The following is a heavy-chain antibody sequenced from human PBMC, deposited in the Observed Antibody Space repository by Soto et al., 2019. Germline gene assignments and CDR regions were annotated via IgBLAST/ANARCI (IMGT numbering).Heavy chain of an antibody. Sequence: QVQLVQSGAEVKKPGSSVKVSCKSSGGTFGSYAISWARQAPGQGLEWMGGVIPIFGTPHYAQKFHGRVTITADIPTITAYLELSSLQSADTAVYYCAKIRWTISLQEEDAIWGQGTLVTVSS. V-gene: IGHV1-69*06. CDR1: GGTFGSYA. CDR2: VIPIFGTP. J-gene: IGHJ4*02. CDR3: AKIRWTISLQEEDAI. D-gene: IGHD2-15*01.